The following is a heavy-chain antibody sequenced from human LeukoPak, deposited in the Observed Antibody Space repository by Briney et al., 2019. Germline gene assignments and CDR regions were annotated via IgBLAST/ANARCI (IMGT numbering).Heavy chain of an antibody. D-gene: IGHD2-2*01. CDR3: ARDGDIVVVPAAMPQGAFDI. V-gene: IGHV1-8*01. J-gene: IGHJ3*02. CDR1: GYTFTSYD. CDR2: MNPNSGNT. Sequence: ASVKVSCKASGYTFTSYDINWVRQATGQGLEWMGWMNPNSGNTGYAQKFQGRVTMTRNTSISTAYMELSSLRSEDTAVYYCARDGDIVVVPAAMPQGAFDIWGQGTMVTVSS.